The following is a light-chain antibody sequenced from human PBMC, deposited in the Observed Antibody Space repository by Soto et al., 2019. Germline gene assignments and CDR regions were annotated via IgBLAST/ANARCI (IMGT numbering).Light chain of an antibody. CDR3: QQYDSYST. CDR2: KAS. Sequence: DIQMTQSPSTLCGSVGDRVTITCRASQTISSWLAWYQQKPGKAPKLLIYKASTLKSGVPSRFSGSGSGTEFTLTISSLQPDDFATYFCQQYDSYSTFGQGTKVDIK. J-gene: IGKJ1*01. V-gene: IGKV1-5*03. CDR1: QTISSW.